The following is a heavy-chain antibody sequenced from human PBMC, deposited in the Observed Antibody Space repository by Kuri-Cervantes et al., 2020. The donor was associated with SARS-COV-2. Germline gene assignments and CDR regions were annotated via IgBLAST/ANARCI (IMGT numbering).Heavy chain of an antibody. J-gene: IGHJ4*02. V-gene: IGHV3-21*01. CDR3: ARAPPVLLWFGEPPGGFDY. D-gene: IGHD3-10*01. CDR1: GFTLSNAW. Sequence: ESLKISCAASGFTLSNAWMSWVRQAPGTGLEWVSSISSSSSYIYYADPVKGRFTISRDNAKNSLYLQMTSLRAEDTAVYYCARAPPVLLWFGEPPGGFDYWGQGTLGTVSS. CDR2: ISSSSSYI.